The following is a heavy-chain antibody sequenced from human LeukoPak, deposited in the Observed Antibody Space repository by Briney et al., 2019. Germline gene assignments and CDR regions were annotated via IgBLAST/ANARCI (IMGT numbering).Heavy chain of an antibody. CDR1: GGSFSGYY. CDR3: ASGIAAAGPSNWFDP. Sequence: SETLSLTCAVYGGSFSGYYWSWIRQPPGKGLEWIGEINHSGSTNYNPSLKSRVTISVDTSKNQFSLKLGSVTAADTAVYYCASGIAAAGPSNWFDPWGQGTLVTVSS. D-gene: IGHD6-13*01. V-gene: IGHV4-34*01. J-gene: IGHJ5*02. CDR2: INHSGST.